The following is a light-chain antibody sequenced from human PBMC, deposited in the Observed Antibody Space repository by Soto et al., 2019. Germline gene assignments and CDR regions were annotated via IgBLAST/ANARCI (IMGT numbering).Light chain of an antibody. CDR2: DPS. J-gene: IGKJ5*01. Sequence: EIVLTQSPGILSFSPGERATLSCRASQSVSKTLAGYQQRVGQAPRLLIYDPSKRSTGFPAWFSRGGSGTAFTITMSSPLTEHFAVYCCKPRSSWPSITSGQETRL. CDR1: QSVSKT. V-gene: IGKV3-11*01. CDR3: KPRSSWPSIT.